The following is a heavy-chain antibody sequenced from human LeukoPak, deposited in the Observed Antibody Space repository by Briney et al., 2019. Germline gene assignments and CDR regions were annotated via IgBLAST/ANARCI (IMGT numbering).Heavy chain of an antibody. CDR1: GFTFSDYH. J-gene: IGHJ4*02. D-gene: IGHD3-10*01. CDR2: ISRGGSTI. V-gene: IGHV3-11*01. CDR3: ARESSMVPDG. Sequence: PGGSLRLSCAASGFTFSDYHMSWIRQAPGKGPERVSYISRGGSTIYYVDSVKGRFTISRDNARNSLYLQMNSLRAEDTAVYFCARESSMVPDGWGQGTLVTVSS.